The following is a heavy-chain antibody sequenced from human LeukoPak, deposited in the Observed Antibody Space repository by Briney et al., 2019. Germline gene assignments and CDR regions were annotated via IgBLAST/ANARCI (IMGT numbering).Heavy chain of an antibody. V-gene: IGHV1-69*13. D-gene: IGHD3-10*01. Sequence: VASVKVSCKASGGTFSSYAISWVRQAPGQGLEWMGGVIPIFGTANYAQKFQGRVTITADESTSTAYMELSSLRSEDTAVYYCASGALQVYGSGSYYRYWGQGTLVTVSS. J-gene: IGHJ4*02. CDR2: VIPIFGTA. CDR1: GGTFSSYA. CDR3: ASGALQVYGSGSYYRY.